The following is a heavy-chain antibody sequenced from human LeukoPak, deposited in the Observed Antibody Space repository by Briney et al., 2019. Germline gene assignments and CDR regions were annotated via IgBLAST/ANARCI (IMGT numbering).Heavy chain of an antibody. Sequence: RGASVTVSCKTSGYAFTGYYIHWVRQAPGQGLEWMGWINPNSGGTKYAQKFQGRVTMTRDTSISTAYMELSRLRSDDTAVYYCARDPLWSGYPGLDYWGQGTLVTVSS. V-gene: IGHV1-2*02. CDR2: INPNSGGT. CDR3: ARDPLWSGYPGLDY. D-gene: IGHD3-3*01. CDR1: GYAFTGYY. J-gene: IGHJ4*02.